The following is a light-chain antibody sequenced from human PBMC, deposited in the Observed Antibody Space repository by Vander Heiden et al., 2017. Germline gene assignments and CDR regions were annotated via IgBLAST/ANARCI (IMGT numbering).Light chain of an antibody. J-gene: IGKJ4*01. CDR3: QQSDSTLALT. V-gene: IGKV1-39*01. CDR2: AAS. CDR1: QSISSY. Sequence: DIQMTQSPSSLSASVGDRVTITCRAGQSISSYLNWYQQKPGKAPKLLIYAASSLQSGVPSRFSGSGSGTDFTLTISSLQPEDFATYYCQQSDSTLALTFGGGTKVEIK.